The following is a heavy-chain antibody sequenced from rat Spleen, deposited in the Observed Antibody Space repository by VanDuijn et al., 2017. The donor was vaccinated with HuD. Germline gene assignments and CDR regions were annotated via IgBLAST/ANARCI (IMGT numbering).Heavy chain of an antibody. D-gene: IGHD1-7*01. CDR1: GFTFSDYY. Sequence: EVQLAESDGGLVQPGRSLKLSCAVSGFTFSDYYMAWVRQAPTKGLEWVATISYDGSSTYYRDSVKGRFTISRDNAKSTLYLQMDSLRSEDTATYYCARHEGHTDFDYWGQGVMVTVSS. J-gene: IGHJ2*01. CDR3: ARHEGHTDFDY. V-gene: IGHV5-29*01. CDR2: ISYDGSST.